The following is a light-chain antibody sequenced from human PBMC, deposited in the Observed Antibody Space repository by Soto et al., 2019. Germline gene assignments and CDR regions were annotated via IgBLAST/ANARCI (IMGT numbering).Light chain of an antibody. V-gene: IGLV2-11*01. CDR3: CSYAGSYTFEV. Sequence: QSALTQPRSVSGSPGQSVTISCTGTSSDVGGYNYVSWYQQHPGKAPKLMIYDASKRPSGVPDRFSGSKSGNTASLTISGLQAEDEADYYCCSYAGSYTFEVFGTGTKVTVL. J-gene: IGLJ1*01. CDR2: DAS. CDR1: SSDVGGYNY.